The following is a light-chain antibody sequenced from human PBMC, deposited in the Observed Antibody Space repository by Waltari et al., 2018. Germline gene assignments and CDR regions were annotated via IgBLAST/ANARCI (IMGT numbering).Light chain of an antibody. CDR3: QQSYSTSVT. CDR1: QSISSY. Sequence: DIQMTQSPSSLSASVGDRVTITCRASQSISSYLNWYQQKPGKARKLLIYAASSLQSGVPSRFSGSGSGTDFTLTISSLQPEDFATYYCQQSYSTSVTFGQGTKVEIK. CDR2: AAS. V-gene: IGKV1-39*01. J-gene: IGKJ1*01.